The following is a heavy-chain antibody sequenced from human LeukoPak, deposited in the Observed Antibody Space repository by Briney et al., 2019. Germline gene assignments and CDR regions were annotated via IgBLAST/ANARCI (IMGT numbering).Heavy chain of an antibody. CDR1: GFTFSSYA. CDR2: FSGSGGST. D-gene: IGHD1-26*01. Sequence: SGGSLRLSCAASGFTFSSYAMSWVRQPPGKGLECVSAFSGSGGSTNYADSVKGRFTISRDNSKNTLYLQMNSLRAEDTAVYYCAKAPSPYSGSLQPFDYWGQGALVTVSS. V-gene: IGHV3-23*01. CDR3: AKAPSPYSGSLQPFDY. J-gene: IGHJ4*02.